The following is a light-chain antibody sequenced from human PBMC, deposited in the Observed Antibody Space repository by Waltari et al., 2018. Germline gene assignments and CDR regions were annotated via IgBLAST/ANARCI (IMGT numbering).Light chain of an antibody. CDR2: EVS. V-gene: IGLV2-23*02. J-gene: IGLJ3*02. CDR3: CSYAGGATVL. CDR1: SSHVGSSNL. Sequence: QSALAQPASVSGSPGQSITISCSGTSSHVGSSNLVSWYQHHPGKAPKLTIFEVSARPSGISHRFSGSKSGNTASLTISGLQAEDEADYYCCSYAGGATVLFGGGTKLTVL.